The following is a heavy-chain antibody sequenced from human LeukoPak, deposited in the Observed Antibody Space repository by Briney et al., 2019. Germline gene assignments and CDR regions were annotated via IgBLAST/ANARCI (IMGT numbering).Heavy chain of an antibody. Sequence: PGGSLKLSCAASGFTFSASPIHWVRQASGKGLEWVGRITGTHATAYSATLKGRFTISRDDSKHTTFLQMNSLETEDTAVYYCTREGCGDTSCYTNDYWGQGTLVTVSS. CDR2: ITGTHAT. J-gene: IGHJ4*02. CDR3: TREGCGDTSCYTNDY. V-gene: IGHV3-73*01. CDR1: GFTFSASP. D-gene: IGHD2-2*02.